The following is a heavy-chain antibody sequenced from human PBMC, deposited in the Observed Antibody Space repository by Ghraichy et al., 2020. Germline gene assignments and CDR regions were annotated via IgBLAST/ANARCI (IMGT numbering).Heavy chain of an antibody. J-gene: IGHJ4*02. CDR2: ISGSGGST. V-gene: IGHV3-23*01. Sequence: GSLRLSCAASGFTFSSYAMSWVRQAPGKGLEWVSAISGSGGSTYYADSVKGRFTISRDNSKNTLYLQMNSLRAEDTAVYYCAKGDSSGWYGSYYFDYWGQGTLVTVSS. CDR1: GFTFSSYA. D-gene: IGHD6-19*01. CDR3: AKGDSSGWYGSYYFDY.